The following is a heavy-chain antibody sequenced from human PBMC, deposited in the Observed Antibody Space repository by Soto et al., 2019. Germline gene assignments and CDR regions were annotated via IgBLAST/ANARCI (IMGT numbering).Heavy chain of an antibody. Sequence: PGGSLRLSCVASGFTFSNYWMSWVRQAPGKGLEWVANINQDGSDKYYEASVKGRFTISRDNSKNTLYLQMNSLRAEDTAVYYCAREDIVVVPAATYYYYYYGMDVWGQGTTVTVSS. CDR1: GFTFSNYW. D-gene: IGHD2-2*01. CDR3: AREDIVVVPAATYYYYYYGMDV. CDR2: INQDGSDK. V-gene: IGHV3-7*01. J-gene: IGHJ6*02.